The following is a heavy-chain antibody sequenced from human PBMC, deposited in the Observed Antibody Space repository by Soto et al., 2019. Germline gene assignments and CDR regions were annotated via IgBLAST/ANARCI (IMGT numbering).Heavy chain of an antibody. D-gene: IGHD1-1*01. Sequence: QVHLVQSRAEVKKSGASEKVSCKGSGYAFTTYGITWVRQAPGQGLEWMGWISAHNGNTNYAQKLQGRVTVTRDTSTSTAYMELRSLRSDDTAVYYCARGRYGDYWGQGALVTVSS. CDR3: ARGRYGDY. J-gene: IGHJ4*02. CDR2: ISAHNGNT. V-gene: IGHV1-18*01. CDR1: GYAFTTYG.